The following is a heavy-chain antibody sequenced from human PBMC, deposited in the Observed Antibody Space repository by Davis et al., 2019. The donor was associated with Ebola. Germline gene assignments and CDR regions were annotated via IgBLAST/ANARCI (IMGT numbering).Heavy chain of an antibody. Sequence: PGGSLRLSCEASGFTFSDYSMAWVRQAPGKGLEWLSYISSGGVTTYYADSVTGRFSTSRDNAQNSLLMQMNSLRDEDTAVYYCARVNLWSRGWGMDVWGKGTTVTVS. D-gene: IGHD2-21*01. CDR1: GFTFSDYS. CDR3: ARVNLWSRGWGMDV. CDR2: ISSGGVTT. J-gene: IGHJ6*03. V-gene: IGHV3-48*02.